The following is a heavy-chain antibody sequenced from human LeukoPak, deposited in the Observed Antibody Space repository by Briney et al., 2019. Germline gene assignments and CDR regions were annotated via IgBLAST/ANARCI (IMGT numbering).Heavy chain of an antibody. V-gene: IGHV1-2*02. CDR2: INPNSGGT. D-gene: IGHD1-1*01. CDR1: GYTFTGYY. CDR3: ARGKLERRRGAFDI. Sequence: ASVKVSCKASGYTFTGYYMHWVRQAPGQGLEWMGWINPNSGGTNYAQKFQGRVTMTRDTSISTAYMELSRLRSDDTAVYYCARGKLERRRGAFDIWGQGTMVTVSS. J-gene: IGHJ3*02.